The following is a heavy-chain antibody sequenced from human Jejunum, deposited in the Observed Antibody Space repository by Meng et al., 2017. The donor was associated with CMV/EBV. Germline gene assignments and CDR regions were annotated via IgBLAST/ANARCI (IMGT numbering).Heavy chain of an antibody. V-gene: IGHV4-30-4*08. CDR2: IYYSGST. D-gene: IGHD3-22*01. Sequence: VSGISISGSNYYWCWNRQPPGRGLGGNGYIYYSGSTYYNPSLKSRVTISVDTSKNQFSLKLSSVTAADTAVYYCARAQWLLGYWFDPWGQGTLVTVSS. J-gene: IGHJ5*02. CDR1: GISISGSNYY. CDR3: ARAQWLLGYWFDP.